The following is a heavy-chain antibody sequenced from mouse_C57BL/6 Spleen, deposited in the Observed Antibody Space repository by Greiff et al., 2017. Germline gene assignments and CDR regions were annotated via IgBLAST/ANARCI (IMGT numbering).Heavy chain of an antibody. J-gene: IGHJ1*03. CDR3: AKRATGRGYFDV. Sequence: EVKLMESGPELVKPGASVKISCKASGYTFTDYYMNWVKQSHGKSLEWIGDINPNNGGTSYNQKFKGKATLTVDKSSSTAYMELRSLTSEDSAVYYCAKRATGRGYFDVWGTGTTVTVSS. CDR1: GYTFTDYY. D-gene: IGHD6-1*02. V-gene: IGHV1-26*01. CDR2: INPNNGGT.